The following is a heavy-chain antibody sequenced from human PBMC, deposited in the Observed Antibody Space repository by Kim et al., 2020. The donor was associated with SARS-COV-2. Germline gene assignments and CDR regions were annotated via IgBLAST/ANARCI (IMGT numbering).Heavy chain of an antibody. CDR1: GGSLSLYY. D-gene: IGHD6-19*01. V-gene: IGHV4-59*13. CDR3: ARDRAYSSGYYGYFQF. Sequence: SETLSLTCTVSGGSLSLYYWTWIRQSPGKGLEWIGYIYDNENTNYNPSLQSQVTMSVDTSKNQFFLNVTSVTAADTAVYYCARDRAYSSGYYGYFQFWG. CDR2: IYDNENT. J-gene: IGHJ1*01.